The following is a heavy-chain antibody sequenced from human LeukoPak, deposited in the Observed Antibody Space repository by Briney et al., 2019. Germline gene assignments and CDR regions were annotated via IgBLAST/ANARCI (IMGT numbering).Heavy chain of an antibody. J-gene: IGHJ4*02. Sequence: GGSLRLSCAASGFTFSSYWMSWVRQAPGKGLEWVANIKQDGSEKYYVDSVKGRFTISRDNAENSLYLQMNSLRAEDTAVYYCARDGSRVTTNPRPFDYWGQGTLVSVSS. CDR2: IKQDGSEK. V-gene: IGHV3-7*01. CDR1: GFTFSSYW. D-gene: IGHD2-21*02. CDR3: ARDGSRVTTNPRPFDY.